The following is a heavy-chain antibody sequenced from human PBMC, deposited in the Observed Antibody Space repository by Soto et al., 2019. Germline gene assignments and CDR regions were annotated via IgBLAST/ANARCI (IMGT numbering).Heavy chain of an antibody. Sequence: QLQLQESGPGLVKPSETLSLTCSVSGDSINSDNYYWGWIRQPPGKGLEWIGSIYYRENTYYNPSLKTRVTIPLDKSTSQFCLKLNSVTAADSAVYFCARLEGLATISYYFDYWGQGTLVTVSS. CDR2: IYYRENT. D-gene: IGHD3-9*01. CDR1: GDSINSDNYY. J-gene: IGHJ4*02. V-gene: IGHV4-39*01. CDR3: ARLEGLATISYYFDY.